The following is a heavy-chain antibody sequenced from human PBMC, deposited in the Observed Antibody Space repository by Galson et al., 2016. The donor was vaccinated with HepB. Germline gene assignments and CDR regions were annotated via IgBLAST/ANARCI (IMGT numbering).Heavy chain of an antibody. CDR3: AKNDILAGYSAFDY. CDR1: GFTFSSYA. Sequence: SLRLSCAASGFTFSSYAMHWVPQAPGKGLEWVAVISYDGSHKYYAASVKGRFTISRDNSKNTLSLQMNSLRAEDTAVYYCAKNDILAGYSAFDYWGQGTLVTVSS. D-gene: IGHD3-9*01. CDR2: ISYDGSHK. V-gene: IGHV3-30*18. J-gene: IGHJ4*02.